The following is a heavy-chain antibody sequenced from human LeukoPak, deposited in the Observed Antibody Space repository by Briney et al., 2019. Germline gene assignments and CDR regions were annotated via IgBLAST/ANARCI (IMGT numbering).Heavy chain of an antibody. D-gene: IGHD2-2*01. V-gene: IGHV3-21*04. Sequence: PGGSLRLSCAASGSTFSSYSMNWVRQAPGKGLEWVSSISSSSSYIYYADSVKGRFTISRDNAKNSLYLQMNSLRAEDTAVYYCAKESLRVVPSATFDYWGQGTLVTVSS. J-gene: IGHJ4*02. CDR1: GSTFSSYS. CDR2: ISSSSSYI. CDR3: AKESLRVVPSATFDY.